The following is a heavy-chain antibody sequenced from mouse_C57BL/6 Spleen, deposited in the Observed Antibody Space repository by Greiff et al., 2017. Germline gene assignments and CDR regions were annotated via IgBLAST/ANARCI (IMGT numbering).Heavy chain of an antibody. CDR1: GFTFSSYA. V-gene: IGHV5-4*03. Sequence: EVKLMESGGGLVKPGGSLKLSCAASGFTFSSYAMSWVRQTPEKRLEWVATISDGGSYTYYPDNVKGRFTISRANAKNNLYLQMSHLKSEDTAMYYCDGENYSNYWDFDGWGTGTTVTVSS. D-gene: IGHD2-5*01. J-gene: IGHJ1*03. CDR3: DGENYSNYWDFDG. CDR2: ISDGGSYT.